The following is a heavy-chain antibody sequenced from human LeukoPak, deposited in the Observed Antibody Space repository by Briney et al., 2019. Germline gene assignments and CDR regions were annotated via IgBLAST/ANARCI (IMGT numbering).Heavy chain of an antibody. Sequence: GGSLRLSCVASGFTFSSYWMHWVRQAPGKGLEWVSSIATSSDYIYYAGSLKGRFTISRDNAKNSLYLHMNSLRPDDTAVYYCARGRSITILRGVAISDGFDIWGQGTKVTVS. J-gene: IGHJ3*02. CDR3: ARGRSITILRGVAISDGFDI. CDR1: GFTFSSYW. CDR2: IATSSDYI. D-gene: IGHD3-10*01. V-gene: IGHV3-21*06.